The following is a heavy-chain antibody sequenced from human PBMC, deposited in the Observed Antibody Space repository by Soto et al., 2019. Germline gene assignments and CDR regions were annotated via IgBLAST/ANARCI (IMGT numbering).Heavy chain of an antibody. Sequence: QVQLVQSGAEVTEPGASVKISCKASGYTFTSFYIHWVRQAPGQGLEWMGIVNPNGGSTNYAQNFKGRITISRDTSTSTVYMDLSSLRSEDTAVYYCVRGLASGDYWGQGTLVTVSS. V-gene: IGHV1-46*03. CDR1: GYTFTSFY. CDR2: VNPNGGST. J-gene: IGHJ4*02. CDR3: VRGLASGDY. D-gene: IGHD6-6*01.